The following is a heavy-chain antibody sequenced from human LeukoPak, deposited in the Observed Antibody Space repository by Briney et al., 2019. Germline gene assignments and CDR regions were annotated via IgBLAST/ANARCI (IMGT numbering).Heavy chain of an antibody. Sequence: ASVKVSCKASGYTFTGYYMHWVRRAPGQGLEWMGWVNPNGGGTNYAQKFQGRVTMTRDTSISTSYMELSRLRSDDTAVYYCARIRDNWGYDCWGQGTLVTVSS. D-gene: IGHD7-27*01. CDR1: GYTFTGYY. CDR3: ARIRDNWGYDC. V-gene: IGHV1-2*02. J-gene: IGHJ4*02. CDR2: VNPNGGGT.